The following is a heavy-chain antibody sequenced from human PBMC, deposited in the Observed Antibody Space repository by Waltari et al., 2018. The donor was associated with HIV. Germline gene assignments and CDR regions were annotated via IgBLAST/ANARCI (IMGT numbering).Heavy chain of an antibody. D-gene: IGHD1-26*01. J-gene: IGHJ6*02. CDR2: INTSGST. V-gene: IGHV4-4*07. Sequence: QVQLQESAPGLVQPSETLSLSCPVSGGSISTYYWSWIRQPAGKGLEWIGRINTSGSTNYNPSLKSRVTMSVDTSKNQFSLKLSSVTAADTAVYYCAREDRWAHGMDVWGQGTTVTVSS. CDR1: GGSISTYY. CDR3: AREDRWAHGMDV.